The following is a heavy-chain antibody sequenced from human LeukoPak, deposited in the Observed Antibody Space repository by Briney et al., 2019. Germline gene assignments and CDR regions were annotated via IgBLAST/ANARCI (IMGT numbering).Heavy chain of an antibody. Sequence: SETLSLTCTVSGGSISSYYWSWIRQPPGKGLEWIGYIYYSGSTNYNPSLKSRVTISVDTSKNQFSLKLSSVTAADTAVYYCARDTAMGYFDYWGQGTLVTVSS. J-gene: IGHJ4*02. CDR1: GGSISSYY. D-gene: IGHD5-18*01. V-gene: IGHV4-59*01. CDR3: ARDTAMGYFDY. CDR2: IYYSGST.